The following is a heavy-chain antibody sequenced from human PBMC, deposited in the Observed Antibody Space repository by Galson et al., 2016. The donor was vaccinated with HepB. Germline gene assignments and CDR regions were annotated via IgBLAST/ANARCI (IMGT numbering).Heavy chain of an antibody. Sequence: CAISGDSVSGHRVSWNWIRQSPSRGLEWLGRTYYRSKWYYDSAVSVKSRIMINPDTSRNLLSLQLNSVTPEDSAVYFCARGVFGAEVADFHYWGQGSLVTVSS. J-gene: IGHJ4*02. D-gene: IGHD6-19*01. CDR2: TYYRSKWYY. CDR1: GDSVSGHRVS. V-gene: IGHV6-1*01. CDR3: ARGVFGAEVADFHY.